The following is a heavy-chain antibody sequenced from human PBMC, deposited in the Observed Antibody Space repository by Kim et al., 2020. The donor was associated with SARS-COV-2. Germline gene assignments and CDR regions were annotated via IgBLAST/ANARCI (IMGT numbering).Heavy chain of an antibody. J-gene: IGHJ4*02. CDR2: IWNDGTYQ. V-gene: IGHV3-33*01. CDR1: GFTFSSFA. D-gene: IGHD2-15*01. Sequence: GGSLRLSCTASGFTFSSFAVHWVRQAPGKGLEWVGIIWNDGTYQYYGGAVKGRFTISRDNSKDTVYLQMNSLRVDDTAVYYCARGCSGCPGCFYIDYWGQGTLVTVSS. CDR3: ARGCSGCPGCFYIDY.